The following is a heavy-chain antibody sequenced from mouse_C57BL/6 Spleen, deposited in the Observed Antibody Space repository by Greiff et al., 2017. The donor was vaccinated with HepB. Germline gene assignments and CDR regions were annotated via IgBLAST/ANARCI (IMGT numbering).Heavy chain of an antibody. CDR2: IDPSDSYT. CDR1: GYTFTSYW. CDR3: ARRATVVATGFDY. V-gene: IGHV1-69*01. J-gene: IGHJ2*01. Sequence: VQLQQPGAELVMPGASVKLSCKASGYTFTSYWMHWVKQRPGQGLEWIGEIDPSDSYTNYNQKFKGKSTLTVDKSSSTAYMQLSSLTSEDSAVYYCARRATVVATGFDYWGQGTTLTVSS. D-gene: IGHD1-1*01.